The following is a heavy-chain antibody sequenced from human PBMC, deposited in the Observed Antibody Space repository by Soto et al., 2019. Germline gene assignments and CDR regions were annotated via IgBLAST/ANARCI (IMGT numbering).Heavy chain of an antibody. CDR3: ARNSVGLTRCYCGMGV. J-gene: IGHJ6*02. Sequence: SELMSLTSTVSGGSISSYYWSWIRQPPGKGLEWIGYISYSGSTNYNPSLKSRVTISVDTSKNQFSLNLNSVTAADTAVYYCARNSVGLTRCYCGMGVWGQGTTVTVSS. V-gene: IGHV4-59*01. D-gene: IGHD1-26*01. CDR2: ISYSGST. CDR1: GGSISSYY.